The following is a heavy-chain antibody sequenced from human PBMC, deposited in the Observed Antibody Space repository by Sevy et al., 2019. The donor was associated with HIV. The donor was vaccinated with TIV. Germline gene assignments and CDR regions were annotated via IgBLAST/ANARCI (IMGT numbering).Heavy chain of an antibody. D-gene: IGHD4-17*01. V-gene: IGHV3-30-3*01. Sequence: GGSLRLSCAASGITFSSHGMHWVRQAPGKGLEWVTIISDDGSNKYYADSVKGRFTISRDNSKNTLYLQMNSLRAEDTAVYYCARADYGDYSGEFDYWGQGSLVTVSS. CDR3: ARADYGDYSGEFDY. CDR1: GITFSSHG. CDR2: ISDDGSNK. J-gene: IGHJ4*02.